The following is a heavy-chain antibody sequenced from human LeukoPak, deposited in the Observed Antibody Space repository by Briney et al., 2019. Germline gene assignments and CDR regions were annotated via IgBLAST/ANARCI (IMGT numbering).Heavy chain of an antibody. CDR3: AKWGDYDILTGYYVPDY. CDR1: GFTFTNYA. J-gene: IGHJ4*02. D-gene: IGHD3-9*01. Sequence: PGTSLRLSCVASGFTFTNYAMSWVRQAPGTGLESVTAITGSDGTSHYADSVKDRFTISRDNSKNTLYLQVNSLRAEDTAVYYGAKWGDYDILTGYYVPDYWGQGTLVTVSS. CDR2: ITGSDGTS. V-gene: IGHV3-23*01.